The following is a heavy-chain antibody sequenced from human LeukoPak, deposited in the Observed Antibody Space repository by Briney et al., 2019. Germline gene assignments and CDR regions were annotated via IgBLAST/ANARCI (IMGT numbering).Heavy chain of an antibody. J-gene: IGHJ4*02. CDR1: GGSISSYY. CDR3: ARDPTNYDFWSGYYTLFDY. CDR2: IYTSGST. V-gene: IGHV4-4*07. Sequence: PSETLSLTCTVSGGSISSYYWSWIRQPAGKGLEWIGRIYTSGSTNYNPSLKSRVTMSVDTSKNQFSLKLSSVTAADTAVYCCARDPTNYDFWSGYYTLFDYWGQGTLVTVSS. D-gene: IGHD3-3*01.